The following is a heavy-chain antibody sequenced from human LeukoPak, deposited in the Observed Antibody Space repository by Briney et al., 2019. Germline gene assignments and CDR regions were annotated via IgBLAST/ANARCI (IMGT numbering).Heavy chain of an antibody. CDR3: ARAPFFYGDSYFDY. CDR2: ISGSGGST. CDR1: GYTFSGYA. Sequence: GGSVRLSCAASGYTFSGYAMSWVRQAPGEGLEWVSAISGSGGSTYYADSVKGRFTISRDNSKKTLYLQMNSLRAEDTAVYYCARAPFFYGDSYFDYWGQGTLVTVSS. V-gene: IGHV3-23*01. D-gene: IGHD4-17*01. J-gene: IGHJ4*02.